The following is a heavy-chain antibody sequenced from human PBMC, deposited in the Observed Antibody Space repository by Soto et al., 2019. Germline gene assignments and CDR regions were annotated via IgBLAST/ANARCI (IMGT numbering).Heavy chain of an antibody. V-gene: IGHV3-33*01. CDR1: GFTFSSYG. Sequence: QVQLVESGGGVVQPGRSLRLSCAASGFTFSSYGMHWVRQAPGKGLEWVAVIWYDGSNKYYADSVKGRFTISRDNSNNTLYLQMNSLRAEDTAVYYCAREYYYDSSGYYYGDYYYYGRDVWGQGTTVTVSS. J-gene: IGHJ6*02. D-gene: IGHD3-22*01. CDR3: AREYYYDSSGYYYGDYYYYGRDV. CDR2: IWYDGSNK.